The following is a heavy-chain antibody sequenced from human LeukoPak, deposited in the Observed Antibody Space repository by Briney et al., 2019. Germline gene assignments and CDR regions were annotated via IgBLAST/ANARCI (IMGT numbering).Heavy chain of an antibody. V-gene: IGHV5-51*01. D-gene: IGHD3-10*01. Sequence: GESLKISCKISGYRLTNNWIGWVRQVPGKGLEWMGIIYPGDSDTRYSPSFQGQVTISADKSISTAYLQWSSLKASDTAMYYCARRGSGSVDYWGQGTLVTVSS. CDR2: IYPGDSDT. CDR1: GYRLTNNW. CDR3: ARRGSGSVDY. J-gene: IGHJ4*02.